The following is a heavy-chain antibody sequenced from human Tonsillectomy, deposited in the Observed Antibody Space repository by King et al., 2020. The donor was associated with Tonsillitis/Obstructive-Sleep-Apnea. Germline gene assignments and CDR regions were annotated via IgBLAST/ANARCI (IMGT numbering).Heavy chain of an antibody. Sequence: VQLQESGPGLVKPSETLALTCTVSGGSISSYYWCWIRQPPGKGLGWVGYVYYRGSTNYNPSLRSLVTMSVDTAKNQFSLKLSSVTAADTAVYFCARFHFWSGSNWFDPWGQGTLVTVSS. J-gene: IGHJ5*02. CDR3: ARFHFWSGSNWFDP. D-gene: IGHD3-3*02. CDR1: GGSISSYY. CDR2: VYYRGST. V-gene: IGHV4-59*01.